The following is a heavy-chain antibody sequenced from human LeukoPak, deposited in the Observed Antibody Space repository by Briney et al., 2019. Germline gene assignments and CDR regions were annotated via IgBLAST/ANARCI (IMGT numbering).Heavy chain of an antibody. CDR1: GFTFDDYA. J-gene: IGHJ2*01. Sequence: GGSLRLSCAASGFTFDDYAMHWVRQAPGKGLEWVSGISWNSGSIGYADSVKGRFTISRDNAKNSLYLQVNSLRAEDTALYYCAKDSGYSYGWSFDLWGRGTLVTVSS. CDR2: ISWNSGSI. V-gene: IGHV3-9*01. CDR3: AKDSGYSYGWSFDL. D-gene: IGHD5-18*01.